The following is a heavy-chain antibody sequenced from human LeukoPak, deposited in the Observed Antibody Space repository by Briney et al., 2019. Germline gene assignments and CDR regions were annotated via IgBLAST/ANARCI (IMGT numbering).Heavy chain of an antibody. CDR1: EFTFSNNW. D-gene: IGHD5/OR15-5a*01. Sequence: GGSLRLSCAASEFTFSNNWMSWVRQAPGKGPEWVASIKEDGSIKYYVDSVKGRFTISRDNAKNPLYLQMSSLRAEDTAVYYCASFGILVSWGAFDIWGQGTMVTVSS. CDR3: ASFGILVSWGAFDI. J-gene: IGHJ3*02. V-gene: IGHV3-7*01. CDR2: IKEDGSIK.